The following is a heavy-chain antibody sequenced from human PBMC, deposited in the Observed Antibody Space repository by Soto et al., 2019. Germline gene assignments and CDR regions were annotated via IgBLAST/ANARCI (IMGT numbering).Heavy chain of an antibody. CDR3: AKDFGDDSSGPYGMDV. J-gene: IGHJ6*02. CDR2: ISYDGSNK. V-gene: IGHV3-30*18. CDR1: GFTFSSYG. D-gene: IGHD3-22*01. Sequence: PGGSLRLSCAASGFTFSSYGMHWVRQAPGKGLEWVAVISYDGSNKYYADSVKGRFTISRDNSKNTLYLQMNSLRAEDTAVYYCAKDFGDDSSGPYGMDVWGQGTTVTVSS.